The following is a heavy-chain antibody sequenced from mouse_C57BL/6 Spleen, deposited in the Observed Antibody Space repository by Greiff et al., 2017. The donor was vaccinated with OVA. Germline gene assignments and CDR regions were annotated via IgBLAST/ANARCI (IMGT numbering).Heavy chain of an antibody. CDR3: GAGSSYMDY. CDR2: INPNNGGT. V-gene: IGHV1-22*01. CDR1: GYTFTDYN. J-gene: IGHJ4*01. Sequence: EVQLQQSGPELVKPGASVTMSCKASGYTFTDYNMHWVKQSHGKSLEWIGYINPNNGGTSYNQKFKGKATLTVNKSSSTAYMELRSLTSEDSAVYYCGAGSSYMDYWGQGTSVTVSS. D-gene: IGHD1-1*01.